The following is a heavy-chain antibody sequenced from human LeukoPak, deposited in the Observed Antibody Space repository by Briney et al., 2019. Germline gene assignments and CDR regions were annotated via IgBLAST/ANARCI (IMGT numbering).Heavy chain of an antibody. Sequence: GASVKVSCKASGYTFSGYYMHWVRQAPGQGLEWMGWINPNSGGTNYAQKFQGRVTMTRDTSISTAYMGLSRLRSDDTAVYYCARGFPNSLRNYDILTGYYPEYFQHWGQGTLVTVSS. J-gene: IGHJ1*01. CDR1: GYTFSGYY. CDR2: INPNSGGT. D-gene: IGHD3-9*01. V-gene: IGHV1-2*02. CDR3: ARGFPNSLRNYDILTGYYPEYFQH.